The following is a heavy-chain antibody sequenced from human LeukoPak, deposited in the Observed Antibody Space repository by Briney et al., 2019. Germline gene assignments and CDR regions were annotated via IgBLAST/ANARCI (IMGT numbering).Heavy chain of an antibody. J-gene: IGHJ6*03. CDR3: ARLRVQQLATSYYMDV. Sequence: SETLSLTCTVSGDSVTTTNFYWGWIRQAPGKGLEWIGSLYYGVNTYYKPSLKSRVTISVDTSLNQFSLILTSVTAADTGVYYCARLRVQQLATSYYMDVWGKGTTVTVSS. CDR1: GDSVTTTNFY. V-gene: IGHV4-39*01. CDR2: LYYGVNT. D-gene: IGHD6-13*01.